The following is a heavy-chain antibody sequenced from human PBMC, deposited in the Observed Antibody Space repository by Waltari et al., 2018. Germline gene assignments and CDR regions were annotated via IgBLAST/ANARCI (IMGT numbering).Heavy chain of an antibody. CDR3: ARRALLRHYFDY. V-gene: IGHV4-34*01. D-gene: IGHD3-22*01. J-gene: IGHJ4*02. CDR2: INHSGST. Sequence: QVQLQQWGAGLLKPSETLSLTCAVYGGSFSGYYWSWIRQPPGKGLEWIGEINHSGSTNSSPSLKSRVTISVDTSKNQFSLKLSSVTAADTAVYYCARRALLRHYFDYWGQGTLVTVSS. CDR1: GGSFSGYY.